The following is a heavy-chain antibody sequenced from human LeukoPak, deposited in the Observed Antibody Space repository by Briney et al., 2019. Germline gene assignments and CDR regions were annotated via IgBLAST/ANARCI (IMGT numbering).Heavy chain of an antibody. V-gene: IGHV3-23*01. D-gene: IGHD3-22*01. J-gene: IGHJ1*01. Sequence: PGESLRLSCAASGFTFSSYAMSWVRQAPGKGLEWVSGISTSGASTSNADSVKGRFTIPRDNPRNTLYMQMNSLRAEDTALYYCAIMHPYYDGSGYWVQWGQGTLVTVSS. CDR1: GFTFSSYA. CDR2: ISTSGAST. CDR3: AIMHPYYDGSGYWVQ.